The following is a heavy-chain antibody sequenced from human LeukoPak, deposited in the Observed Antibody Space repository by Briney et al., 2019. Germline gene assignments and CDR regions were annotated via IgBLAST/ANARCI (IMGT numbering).Heavy chain of an antibody. CDR1: GGSFSGYY. J-gene: IGHJ6*02. CDR2: INHSGST. Sequence: SETLSLTCAVYGGSFSGYYWSWIRQPPGKGLEWIGEINHSGSTNYNPSLKSRVTISVDTSKNQFSLKLSSVTAADTAVYYCARVVKPKQWLAPTGYYYYYGMDVWGRGTTVTVSS. CDR3: ARVVKPKQWLAPTGYYYYYGMDV. V-gene: IGHV4-34*01. D-gene: IGHD6-19*01.